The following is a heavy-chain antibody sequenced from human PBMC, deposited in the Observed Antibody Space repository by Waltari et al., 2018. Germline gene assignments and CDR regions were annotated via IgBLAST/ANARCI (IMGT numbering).Heavy chain of an antibody. J-gene: IGHJ6*02. CDR1: RGSIRRHY. V-gene: IGHV4-59*11. D-gene: IGHD2-2*01. CDR3: ARDRVVPADEPDYYGLDV. Sequence: QVHLQESGPGQVKPSETLSLTCDVSRGSIRRHYWSWIRLPPGKGLEWIGYIYYNGATNYNPSLMSRVTISVDTAKNQFSLKLSSVTAADTAVYYCARDRVVPADEPDYYGLDVWGQGTTVTVSS. CDR2: IYYNGAT.